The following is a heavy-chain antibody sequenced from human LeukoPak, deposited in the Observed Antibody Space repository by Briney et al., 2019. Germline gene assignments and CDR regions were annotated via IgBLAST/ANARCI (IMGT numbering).Heavy chain of an antibody. D-gene: IGHD6-6*01. V-gene: IGHV3-74*01. CDR2: INSDGSST. CDR1: GFTFSLYW. J-gene: IGHJ5*02. Sequence: GGSLRLSCAASGFTFSLYWMHWVRQAPGKGLVWVSRINSDGSSTSYADSVKGRFTISRDNAKNTLYLQMNSLRAEDTAVYYCARAGYSSSSGWFDPWGQGTLVTVSS. CDR3: ARAGYSSSSGWFDP.